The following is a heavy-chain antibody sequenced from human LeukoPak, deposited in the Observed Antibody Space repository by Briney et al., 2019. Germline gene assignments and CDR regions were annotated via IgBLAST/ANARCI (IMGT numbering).Heavy chain of an antibody. Sequence: GGSLRLSCAASGFTFSSYGMHWVRQAPGKGLEWVANIKQDGSEKYYVDSVKGRFTISRDNAKNSLYLQMNSLRAEDTAVYYCARERGGDFDYWGQGTLVTVSS. J-gene: IGHJ4*02. D-gene: IGHD3-16*01. CDR2: IKQDGSEK. V-gene: IGHV3-7*01. CDR3: ARERGGDFDY. CDR1: GFTFSSYG.